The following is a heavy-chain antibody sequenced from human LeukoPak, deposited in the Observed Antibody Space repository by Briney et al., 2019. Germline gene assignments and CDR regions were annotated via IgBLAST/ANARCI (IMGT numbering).Heavy chain of an antibody. CDR3: ARAGGYCGRISCPYYFDY. CDR1: GYTLTELS. D-gene: IGHD2-15*01. V-gene: IGHV1-24*01. CDR2: FDPEDGET. Sequence: ASVKVSCKVSGYTLTELSMHWVRQAPGKGLEWMGGFDPEDGETIYAQKFQGRVTMTRNTSISTAYMELSSLRSEDTAVYYCARAGGYCGRISCPYYFDYWGQGTLVTVSS. J-gene: IGHJ4*02.